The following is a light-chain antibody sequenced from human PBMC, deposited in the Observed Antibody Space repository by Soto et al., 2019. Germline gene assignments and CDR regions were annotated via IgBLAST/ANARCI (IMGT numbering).Light chain of an antibody. CDR1: QSISSY. J-gene: IGKJ5*01. CDR2: AAS. Sequence: DIQMTQSPSSLSASVGDRVTITCRASQSISSYLNWYQQKPGKAPKLLIYAASSLQSGVPSRFSGSGSGTDFTLTISSLQPKDFATYYCQQSYSTPRGVTFGQGTRLEIK. V-gene: IGKV1-39*01. CDR3: QQSYSTPRGVT.